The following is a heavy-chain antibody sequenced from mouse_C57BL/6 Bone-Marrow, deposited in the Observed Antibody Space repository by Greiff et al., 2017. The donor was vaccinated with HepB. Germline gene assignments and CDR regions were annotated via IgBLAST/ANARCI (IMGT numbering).Heavy chain of an antibody. CDR2: ISYDGSN. J-gene: IGHJ2*01. Sequence: EVKLMESGPGLVKPSQSLSLTCSVTGYSITSGYYWNWIRQFPGNKLEWMGYISYDGSNNYNPSLKNRIPITRDTSKNQFFLKLNSVTTEDTATYYCARTLYLWGQGTTLTVSS. CDR1: GYSITSGYY. CDR3: ARTLYL. V-gene: IGHV3-6*01. D-gene: IGHD5-1*01.